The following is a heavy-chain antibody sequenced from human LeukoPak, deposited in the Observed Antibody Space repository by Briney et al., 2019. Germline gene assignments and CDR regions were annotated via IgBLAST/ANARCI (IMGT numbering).Heavy chain of an antibody. CDR3: ASVGYYYGSGSYSASPTDY. CDR1: GGSFSGYY. J-gene: IGHJ4*02. V-gene: IGHV4-34*01. D-gene: IGHD3-10*01. Sequence: PSETLSLTCAVYGGSFSGYYWSWIRQPPGKGLEWIGEINHSGSTNYNPSLKSRVTISVDTSKNQFSLKLSSVTAADTAVYYCASVGYYYGSGSYSASPTDYWGQGTLVTVSS. CDR2: INHSGST.